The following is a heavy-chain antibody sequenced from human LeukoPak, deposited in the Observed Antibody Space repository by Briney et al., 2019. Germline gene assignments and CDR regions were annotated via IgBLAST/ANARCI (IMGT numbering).Heavy chain of an antibody. Sequence: SETLSLTCTVSGYSISSGYYWVWIRQPPGKGLEWIGSIYHSGSTYYNPSLKSRVTISVDTSKNQFSLKLSSVTAADTAVYYCASYSGRYSKAGLWGQGTLVTVSS. CDR1: GYSISSGYY. V-gene: IGHV4-38-2*02. D-gene: IGHD1-26*01. CDR2: IYHSGST. J-gene: IGHJ4*02. CDR3: ASYSGRYSKAGL.